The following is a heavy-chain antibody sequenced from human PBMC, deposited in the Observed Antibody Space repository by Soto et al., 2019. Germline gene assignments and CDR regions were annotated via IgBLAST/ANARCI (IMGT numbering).Heavy chain of an antibody. CDR1: GFTFSTYG. D-gene: IGHD3-9*01. Sequence: QVQLVESGGGVIQPGKSLRLSCAASGFTFSTYGMHWVRQAPGKGLEWVAVIWYDGSQKYYAGSAKGRFTISRENSKNTVYLQMKSLRAEDTAVYYCASDGSDVLIGPLWFDPWGQGTQVTVSS. V-gene: IGHV3-33*01. CDR3: ASDGSDVLIGPLWFDP. CDR2: IWYDGSQK. J-gene: IGHJ5*02.